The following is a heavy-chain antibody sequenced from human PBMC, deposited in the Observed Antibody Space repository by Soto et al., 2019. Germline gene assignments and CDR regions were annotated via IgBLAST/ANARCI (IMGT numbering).Heavy chain of an antibody. V-gene: IGHV3-30*18. Sequence: GGSLRLSCAASGFTFSSYGMHWVRQAPGKGLGWVAVISYDGSNKYYADSVKGRFTISRDNSKNTLYLQMNSLRAEDTAVYYCAKDRRSGWPPGDFDYWGQGTLVTVSS. CDR1: GFTFSSYG. CDR3: AKDRRSGWPPGDFDY. J-gene: IGHJ4*02. CDR2: ISYDGSNK. D-gene: IGHD6-19*01.